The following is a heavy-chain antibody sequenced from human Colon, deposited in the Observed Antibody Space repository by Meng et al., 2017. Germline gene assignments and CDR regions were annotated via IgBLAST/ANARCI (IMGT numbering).Heavy chain of an antibody. D-gene: IGHD1-20*01. CDR3: ERVLSNWNGETGYYYYYGMDV. CDR1: GYTFTSYG. J-gene: IGHJ6*02. Sequence: ASVKVSCKASGYTFTSYGISWVRQAPGQGLEWMGWISAYNGNTNYAQKPQGRVTMTTDTSTSTAYMELRSLRSDDTAVYYCERVLSNWNGETGYYYYYGMDVWGQGTTVTVSS. V-gene: IGHV1-18*01. CDR2: ISAYNGNT.